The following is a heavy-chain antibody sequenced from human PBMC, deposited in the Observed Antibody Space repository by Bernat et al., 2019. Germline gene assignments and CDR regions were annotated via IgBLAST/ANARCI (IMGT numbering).Heavy chain of an antibody. CDR1: GFTFSSYG. Sequence: QVQLVESGGGVVQPGRSLRLSCAASGFTFSSYGMHWVRQAPGKGLEWVSVIYSGGSTSYEDSVKGRLTISRDNTKNALYLQMNSLRTEDTAVYYCAELTMIVVAGGFDYWGQGTLVTVSS. V-gene: IGHV3-NL1*01. D-gene: IGHD3-22*01. CDR3: AELTMIVVAGGFDY. J-gene: IGHJ4*02. CDR2: IYSGGST.